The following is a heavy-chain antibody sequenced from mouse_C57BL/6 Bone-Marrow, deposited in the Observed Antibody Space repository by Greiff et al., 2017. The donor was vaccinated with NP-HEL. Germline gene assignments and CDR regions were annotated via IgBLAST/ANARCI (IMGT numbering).Heavy chain of an antibody. V-gene: IGHV2-2*01. Sequence: QVQLKQSGPGLVQPSQSLSITCTVSGFSLTSYGVHWVRQSPGKGLEWLGVIWSGGSTDYNAAIISRLSISKDNSKSQVFFKMNSLQADDTAIFYCARNDYGSSYDFDYWGQGNTLTVSS. J-gene: IGHJ2*01. D-gene: IGHD1-1*01. CDR2: IWSGGST. CDR3: ARNDYGSSYDFDY. CDR1: GFSLTSYG.